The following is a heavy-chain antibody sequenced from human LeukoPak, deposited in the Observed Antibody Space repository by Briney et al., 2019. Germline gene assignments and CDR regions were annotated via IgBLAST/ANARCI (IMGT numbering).Heavy chain of an antibody. D-gene: IGHD1-1*01. V-gene: IGHV3-74*03. CDR1: GFTFSDHW. CDR2: IDERGSNS. J-gene: IGHJ4*01. CDR3: IREVQVRASASLGL. Sequence: GGSLRLSCAASGFTFSDHWIHWVRQAQGKGLVWVSRIDERGSNSMYADSVKGRFTISRDNVRNTLHLQMNNLSLEDTAVYFCIREVQVRASASLGLWGRGTLVTVS.